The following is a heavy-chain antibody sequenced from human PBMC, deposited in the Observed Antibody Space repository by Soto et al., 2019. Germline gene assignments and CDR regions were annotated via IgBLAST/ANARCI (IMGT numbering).Heavy chain of an antibody. V-gene: IGHV1-2*07. Sequence: GASVKVSGKSSGYTFTGYYMHWVRQAPGQGLEWMGWIKPNGGGTSNADKCPGRVTMTSDTSIRRSCMELSRQRSTDTAVYYCPRACRDSSGYCAFDIWGQGTMVRVSS. J-gene: IGHJ3*02. CDR1: GYTFTGYY. CDR2: IKPNGGGT. D-gene: IGHD3-22*01. CDR3: PRACRDSSGYCAFDI.